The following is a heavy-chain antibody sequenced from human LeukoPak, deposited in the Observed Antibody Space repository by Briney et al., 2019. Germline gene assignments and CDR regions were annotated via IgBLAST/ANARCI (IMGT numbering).Heavy chain of an antibody. CDR3: ARVRGASSSSWYFDY. CDR1: GFTFSRFW. J-gene: IGHJ4*02. Sequence: PGGSLRLSCAASGFTFSRFWMNWVRQAPGRGLEWVANIDQSGGRNNYVDSVKGRFTISRDNSKNTLYLQMNSLRAEDTAVYYCARVRGASSSSWYFDYWGQGTLVTVSS. CDR2: IDQSGGRN. D-gene: IGHD6-13*01. V-gene: IGHV3-7*02.